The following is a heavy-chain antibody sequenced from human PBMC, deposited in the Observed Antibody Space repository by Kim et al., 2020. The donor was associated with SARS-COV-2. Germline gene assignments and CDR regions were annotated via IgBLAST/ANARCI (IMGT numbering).Heavy chain of an antibody. D-gene: IGHD3-10*01. CDR3: AKGINAVRGVIIREYGMDV. J-gene: IGHJ6*02. V-gene: IGHV3-23*01. CDR2: ISGSGGST. Sequence: GGSLRLSCAASGFTFSSYAMSWVRQAPGKGLEWVSAISGSGGSTYYADSVKGRFTISRDNSKNTLYLQMNSLRAEDTAVYYCAKGINAVRGVIIREYGMDVWGQGTTVTVSS. CDR1: GFTFSSYA.